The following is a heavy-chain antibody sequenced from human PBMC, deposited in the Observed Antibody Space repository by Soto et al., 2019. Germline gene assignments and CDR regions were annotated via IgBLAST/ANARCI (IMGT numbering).Heavy chain of an antibody. J-gene: IGHJ5*02. D-gene: IGHD5-12*01. Sequence: ASVKVSCKASGYTFFAYDISWVRQAPGQGLEWMGWISTYSGDTKYAQKFQGRVTMTTDTSTTTAYLELRSLRSDDTAVYYCARHHGPTTSENWFDPWGQGTLVTVSS. V-gene: IGHV1-18*01. CDR3: ARHHGPTTSENWFDP. CDR2: ISTYSGDT. CDR1: GYTFFAYD.